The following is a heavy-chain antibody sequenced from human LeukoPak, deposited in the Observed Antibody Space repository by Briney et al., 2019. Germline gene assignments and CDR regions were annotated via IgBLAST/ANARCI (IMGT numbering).Heavy chain of an antibody. V-gene: IGHV1-69*13. D-gene: IGHD2-2*02. J-gene: IGHJ6*02. Sequence: EASVKVSCKASGGTFSNYAISWVRQAPGQGLEWMGGIIPIFGTANYAQKFQGRVTITADESTSTAYMELSSLRSEDTAVYYCARSQLGYCSSTSCYNYYYYGMDVWGQGTTVTVSS. CDR1: GGTFSNYA. CDR2: IIPIFGTA. CDR3: ARSQLGYCSSTSCYNYYYYGMDV.